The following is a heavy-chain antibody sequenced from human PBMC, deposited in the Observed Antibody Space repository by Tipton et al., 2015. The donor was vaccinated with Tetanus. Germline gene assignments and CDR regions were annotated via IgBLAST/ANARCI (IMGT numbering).Heavy chain of an antibody. V-gene: IGHV4-39*02. Sequence: TLSLTCSVSGASISSYYWGWIRQPPGKGLEWIASIYFQGSTYYSPSLKSRVGIAVDTSQNLFSLRLTSVTAADTAVYYCARHLYGYWFDPWGQGALVTVSS. CDR2: IYFQGST. D-gene: IGHD3-10*01. CDR3: ARHLYGYWFDP. CDR1: GASISSYY. J-gene: IGHJ5*02.